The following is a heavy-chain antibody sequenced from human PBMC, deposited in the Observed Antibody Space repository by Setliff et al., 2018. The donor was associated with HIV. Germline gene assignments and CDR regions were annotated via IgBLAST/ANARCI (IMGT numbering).Heavy chain of an antibody. CDR3: TTGVRVFRYTSGWTPYSFFDS. J-gene: IGHJ4*02. CDR2: FDPEDGET. V-gene: IGHV1-24*01. Sequence: ASVKVSCNVSGYSLTEFPMHWVRQAPGKGLEWMGGFDPEDGETIHAQNFQGRVTMTEDTSTDTAYLELSGLRSEDTAVYYCTTGVRVFRYTSGWTPYSFFDSWGQGTLVTVSS. D-gene: IGHD6-25*01. CDR1: GYSLTEFP.